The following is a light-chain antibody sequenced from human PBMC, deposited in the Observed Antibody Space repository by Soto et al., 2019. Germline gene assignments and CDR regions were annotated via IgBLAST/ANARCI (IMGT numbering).Light chain of an antibody. CDR2: DAS. V-gene: IGKV3-11*01. CDR3: QQRSNWPPIT. J-gene: IGKJ5*01. CDR1: QSVSSY. Sequence: EIVWTQSPATLSLSPGERATLSCRASQSVSSYLAWYQQKPGQAPRLLIYDASNRATGIPARFSGSGSGTDFTLTISSLEPEDFAVYYCQQRSNWPPITFGQGTRL.